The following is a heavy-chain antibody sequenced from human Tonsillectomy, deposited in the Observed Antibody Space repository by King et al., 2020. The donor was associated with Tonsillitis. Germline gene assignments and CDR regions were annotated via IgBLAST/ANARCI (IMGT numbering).Heavy chain of an antibody. CDR1: GFTFSSYW. CDR2: IKQDGSEK. D-gene: IGHD3-10*01. Sequence: VQLVESGGGLVQPGGSLRLSCAASGFTFSSYWMSWVRQAPGKGLEWVANIKQDGSEKYYVDSVKGRFTISRDNAKNSLYLQMNSLRAEDTAVYYWARGWGVRGVRYYYYGMDVWGQGTTVTVSS. V-gene: IGHV3-7*03. J-gene: IGHJ6*02. CDR3: ARGWGVRGVRYYYYGMDV.